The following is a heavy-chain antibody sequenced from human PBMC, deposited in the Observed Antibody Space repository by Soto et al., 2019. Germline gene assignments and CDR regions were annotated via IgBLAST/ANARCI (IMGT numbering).Heavy chain of an antibody. CDR3: ARTESYNWNSQDYYYYMDV. V-gene: IGHV4-4*02. J-gene: IGHJ6*03. Sequence: SETVSLICGVSKGSIRTLNWWRWARQSQEKGLEWIGEIYHSGSTNYNPSLKSRVTISVDKSKNQFSLKLSSVTAADTAVYYCARTESYNWNSQDYYYYMDVWGKGTTVTVSS. D-gene: IGHD1-7*01. CDR1: KGSIRTLNW. CDR2: IYHSGST.